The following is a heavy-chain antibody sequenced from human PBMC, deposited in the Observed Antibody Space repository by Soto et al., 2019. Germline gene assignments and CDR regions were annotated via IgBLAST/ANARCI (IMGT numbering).Heavy chain of an antibody. CDR1: GFTFSSYG. Sequence: QVQLVESGGGVVQPGRSLRLSCAASGFTFSSYGMHWVRQAPGKGLEWVSVISHDGSNKYYADSVKGRFTISRDNSKNTLYLHSNSLRAEDTAVYYCAKGDRIAAAGHSGYWGQGTLVTVSS. CDR3: AKGDRIAAAGHSGY. CDR2: ISHDGSNK. D-gene: IGHD6-13*01. V-gene: IGHV3-30*18. J-gene: IGHJ4*02.